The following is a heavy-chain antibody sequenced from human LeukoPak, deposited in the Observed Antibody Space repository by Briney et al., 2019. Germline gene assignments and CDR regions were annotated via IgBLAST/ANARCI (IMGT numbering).Heavy chain of an antibody. J-gene: IGHJ4*02. CDR2: ISAYNGNT. V-gene: IGHV1-18*01. Sequence: ASVKVSCKASAYTFTSYGISWVRQAPGQGLEWMGWISAYNGNTNYAQKLQGRVTMTTDTSTSTAYMELRSLRSDDTAVYYCARCYYDSSGYFVLYFDYWGQGTLVTVSS. CDR3: ARCYYDSSGYFVLYFDY. CDR1: AYTFTSYG. D-gene: IGHD3-22*01.